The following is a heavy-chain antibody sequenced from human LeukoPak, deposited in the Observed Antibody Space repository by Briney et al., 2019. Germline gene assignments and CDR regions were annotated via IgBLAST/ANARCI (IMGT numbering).Heavy chain of an antibody. D-gene: IGHD5-18*01. CDR3: AKGIQLWFYYFDY. CDR2: IIPILGIA. V-gene: IGHV1-69*04. Sequence: SVKVSCKASGGTFSSYAISWVRQAPGQGLEWMGRIIPILGIANYAQKFQGRVTITADKSTSTAYMELSSLRSEDTAVYYCAKGIQLWFYYFDYWGQGTLVTVSS. CDR1: GGTFSSYA. J-gene: IGHJ4*02.